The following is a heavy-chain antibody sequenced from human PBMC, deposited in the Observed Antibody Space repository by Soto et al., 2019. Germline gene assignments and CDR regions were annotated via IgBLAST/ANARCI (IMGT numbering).Heavy chain of an antibody. Sequence: EVQLVETGGGLIQPGGSLRLSCAASGFTVSSNYMSWVRQAPGKGLEWVSVIYSGGSTYYADSVKGRFTISRDNSKNTLCIQMNSLRAEDTAVYYCASSSWYPLGDYWGQGTLVTVSS. CDR1: GFTVSSNY. D-gene: IGHD6-13*01. CDR3: ASSSWYPLGDY. CDR2: IYSGGST. V-gene: IGHV3-53*02. J-gene: IGHJ4*02.